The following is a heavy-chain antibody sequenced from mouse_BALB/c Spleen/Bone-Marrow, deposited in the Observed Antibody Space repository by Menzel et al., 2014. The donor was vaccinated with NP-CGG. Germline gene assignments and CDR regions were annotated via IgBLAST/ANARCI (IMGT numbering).Heavy chain of an antibody. V-gene: IGHV14-3*02. CDR1: GFNIKDTY. D-gene: IGHD2-4*01. Sequence: EVHLVESGAELVKPGASVKLSCTASGFNIKDTYMHWVKQRPEQGLEWIGRIDPANGNTKYDPKFQGKATITADTSSNTAYLQLSSLTSEDTAVYYCALYYDYDVGYWGQGTPLPVSS. CDR3: ALYYDYDVGY. J-gene: IGHJ2*01. CDR2: IDPANGNT.